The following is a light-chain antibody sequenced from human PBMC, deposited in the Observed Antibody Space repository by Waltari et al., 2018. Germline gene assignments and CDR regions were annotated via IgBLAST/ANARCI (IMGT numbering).Light chain of an antibody. CDR1: SSDVGGSNY. CDR2: DVT. J-gene: IGLJ2*01. CDR3: SSWTDSDSFKLL. Sequence: QSALTQPASVSGSPGQSITISCTGTSSDVGGSNYVSWYQQHPGKDPQVMIYDVTKRPSGVSNRFSCSKSGNTASLTISGLQAEDEADYYCSSWTDSDSFKLLFGGGTKLTVL. V-gene: IGLV2-14*03.